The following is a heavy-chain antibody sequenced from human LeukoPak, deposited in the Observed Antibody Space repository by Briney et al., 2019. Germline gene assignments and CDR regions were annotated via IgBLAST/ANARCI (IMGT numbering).Heavy chain of an antibody. CDR2: IGSSSSYI. J-gene: IGHJ4*02. CDR3: ARGEADYGGNFVGDY. Sequence: GGSLRLSCAASGFTFSSYSMNWVRQAPEKGLEWVSSIGSSSSYIYYADSVKGRFTISRDNVKNSLSLQMNSLRAEDTAVYYCARGEADYGGNFVGDYWGQGTLVTVTS. CDR1: GFTFSSYS. D-gene: IGHD4-23*01. V-gene: IGHV3-21*01.